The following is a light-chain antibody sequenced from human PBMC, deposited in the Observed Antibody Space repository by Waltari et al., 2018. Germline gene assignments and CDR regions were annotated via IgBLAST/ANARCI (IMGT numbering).Light chain of an antibody. Sequence: DIVMTQYPDSLAVYVGERAIISCKSSQSILYNSNYQNYLAWYQQKPGQPPKLLIYWASTRESGVPDRFSGRGSGTDFPLTISSLQAEDVAVYYCQQYYSRRTFGQGTKVEIK. CDR2: WAS. CDR1: QSILYNSNYQNY. CDR3: QQYYSRRT. J-gene: IGKJ1*01. V-gene: IGKV4-1*01.